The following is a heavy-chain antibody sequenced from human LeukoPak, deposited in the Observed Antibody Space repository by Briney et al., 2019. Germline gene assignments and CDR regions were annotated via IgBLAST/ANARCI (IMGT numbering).Heavy chain of an antibody. CDR2: IYYSGNT. Sequence: PSETLSPTCTVSGGAFSSSNYDWGWIRQPPGTGREWVGSIYYSGNTYYNPSLKSRVTISVDTSKNHSSLKLTSVSAADTAVYYCARHISFGVVSFDYWGEGTLVTVSS. J-gene: IGHJ4*02. CDR1: GGAFSSSNYD. V-gene: IGHV4-39*01. CDR3: ARHISFGVVSFDY. D-gene: IGHD3-3*01.